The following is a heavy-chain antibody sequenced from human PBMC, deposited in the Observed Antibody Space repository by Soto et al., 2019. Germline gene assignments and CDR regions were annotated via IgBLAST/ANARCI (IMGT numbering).Heavy chain of an antibody. V-gene: IGHV4-61*01. D-gene: IGHD5-12*01. CDR1: GGSVSSGSYY. J-gene: IGHJ4*02. CDR2: IYYSGST. Sequence: TSETLSLTCTVSGGSVSSGSYYSSWIRQPPGKGLEWIGYIYYSGSTNYNPSLKSRVTISVDTSKNQFSLKLSSVTAADTAVYYCARSVMATTPLDYWGQGTLVTVSS. CDR3: ARSVMATTPLDY.